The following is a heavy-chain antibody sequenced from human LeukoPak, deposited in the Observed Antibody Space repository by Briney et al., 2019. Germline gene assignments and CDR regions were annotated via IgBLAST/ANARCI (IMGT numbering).Heavy chain of an antibody. D-gene: IGHD3-16*01. Sequence: GGSLRLSCAASGFTVSGNYMSRVRQAPGKGLEWVLVIYSSDNTYYIDSVKGRFTISRDNSKNTLYLQMNSLRAEDTAVYYCAGRRVLDASFDYWGQGTLVTVSS. CDR3: AGRRVLDASFDY. J-gene: IGHJ4*02. V-gene: IGHV3-66*02. CDR1: GFTVSGNY. CDR2: IYSSDNT.